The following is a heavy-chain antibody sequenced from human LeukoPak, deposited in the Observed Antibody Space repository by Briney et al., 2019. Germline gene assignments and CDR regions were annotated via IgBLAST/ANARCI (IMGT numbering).Heavy chain of an antibody. D-gene: IGHD3-16*01. CDR3: ARTTEGYVRGPGYSYYYYMDV. CDR2: IYYSGST. CDR1: SGSITGYY. J-gene: IGHJ6*03. V-gene: IGHV4-59*01. Sequence: SETLSLTCTVSSGSITGYYWSWIRQPPGKGLEWIGYIYYSGSTHYNPSLKSRVTISVDTSKNQFSLKLRSVTAADTAVYYCARTTEGYVRGPGYSYYYYMDVWGKGTTVTISS.